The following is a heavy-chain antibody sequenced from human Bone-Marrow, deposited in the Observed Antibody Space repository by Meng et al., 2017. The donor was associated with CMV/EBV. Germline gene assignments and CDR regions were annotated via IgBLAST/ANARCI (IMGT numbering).Heavy chain of an antibody. CDR1: GYTFTSYG. J-gene: IGHJ6*02. CDR3: ARDGPFRDYYYGMDV. Sequence: ASVKVSCKASGYTFTSYGISWVRQAPGQGLEWMGWISAYNGNTNYAQKLQGRVTMTTDTSTSTAYMELSSLRSEDTAVYYCARDGPFRDYYYGMDVWGQGTTVTVSS. V-gene: IGHV1-18*01. CDR2: ISAYNGNT.